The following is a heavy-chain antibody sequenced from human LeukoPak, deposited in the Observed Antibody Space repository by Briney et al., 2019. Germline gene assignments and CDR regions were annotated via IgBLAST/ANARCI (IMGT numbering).Heavy chain of an antibody. J-gene: IGHJ4*02. CDR1: GYTFTGYY. D-gene: IGHD3-22*01. V-gene: IGHV1-2*02. CDR3: ARQRTYYYDSSGYYPDF. Sequence: ASVKVSCKASGYTFTGYYMHWVRQAPGQGLEWMGWINPNSGGTSYAQKFQGSVTMTRDTSISTAYMELSRLRSGDTAVYYCARQRTYYYDSSGYYPDFWGQETLVTVSS. CDR2: INPNSGGT.